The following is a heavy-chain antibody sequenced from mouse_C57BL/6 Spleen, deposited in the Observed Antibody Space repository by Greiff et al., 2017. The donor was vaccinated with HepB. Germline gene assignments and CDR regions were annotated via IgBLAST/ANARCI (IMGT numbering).Heavy chain of an antibody. Sequence: QVQLQQSGAELVRPGTSVKVSCKASGYAFTNYLIEWVKQRPGQGLEWIGVINPGSGGTNYNEKFKGKATLTADKSSSTAYMQLSSLTSEDSAVYFCARSLWGFAYWGQGTLVTVSA. CDR1: GYAFTNYL. V-gene: IGHV1-54*01. J-gene: IGHJ3*01. CDR3: ARSLWGFAY. CDR2: INPGSGGT.